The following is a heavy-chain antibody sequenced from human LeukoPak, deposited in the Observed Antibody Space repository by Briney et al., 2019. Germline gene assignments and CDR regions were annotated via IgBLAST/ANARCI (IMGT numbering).Heavy chain of an antibody. J-gene: IGHJ3*02. Sequence: GESLQISCKGSGSIFSSYWIGWVRQLPGKGLEWMGIIWPGDSDPRYSPSFQGQVTISADQSINTAYLQWASLKASDTAMYYCARQPRYSSSWNDAFDIWGQGTMVTVSS. CDR1: GSIFSSYW. D-gene: IGHD6-13*01. V-gene: IGHV5-51*01. CDR2: IWPGDSDP. CDR3: ARQPRYSSSWNDAFDI.